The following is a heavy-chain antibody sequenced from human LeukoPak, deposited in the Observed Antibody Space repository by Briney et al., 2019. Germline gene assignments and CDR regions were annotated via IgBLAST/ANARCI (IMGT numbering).Heavy chain of an antibody. CDR2: IYYSGST. V-gene: IGHV4-31*03. J-gene: IGHJ5*02. Sequence: SETLSLTCTVSGGSISSGGYYWSWIRQHPGKGLEWIGYIYYSGSTYYNPSLKSRVTISVDTSKNQFSLKLSSVTAADTAVYYCASDELNYDSMPDPWGQGTLVTVSS. D-gene: IGHD3-22*01. CDR3: ASDELNYDSMPDP. CDR1: GGSISSGGYY.